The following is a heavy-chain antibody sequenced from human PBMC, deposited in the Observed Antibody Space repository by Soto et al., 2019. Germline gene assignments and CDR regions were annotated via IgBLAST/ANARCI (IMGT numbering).Heavy chain of an antibody. V-gene: IGHV2-5*02. CDR3: AHSVVAGLGYYFDY. D-gene: IGHD6-19*01. CDR2: IYWDDDK. J-gene: IGHJ4*02. Sequence: SGPTLVNPTQTLALTCTFSGFSLSSTRVAVGWIRQPPGKALEWLALIYWDDDKRYSPFLKSRLTITKDTSKNQVVLTMTNMDPVDSATYYCAHSVVAGLGYYFDYWGQGTLVTVSS. CDR1: GFSLSSTRVA.